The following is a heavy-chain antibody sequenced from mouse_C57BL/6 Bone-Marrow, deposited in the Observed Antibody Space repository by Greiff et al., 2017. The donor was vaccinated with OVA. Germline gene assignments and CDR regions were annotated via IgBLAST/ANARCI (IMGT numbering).Heavy chain of an antibody. CDR2: IISGSSTI. Sequence: EVKLLESGAGLVKPGGSLKLSCAASGFTFSDYGMHWVRQAPEKGLEWVAYIISGSSTIYYADTVKGRFTISRDNAKNSLFLQMASLRSEDAGMYDWANLWFAYWGQGTLVTVSA. V-gene: IGHV5-17*01. CDR3: ANLWFAY. CDR1: GFTFSDYG. J-gene: IGHJ3*01.